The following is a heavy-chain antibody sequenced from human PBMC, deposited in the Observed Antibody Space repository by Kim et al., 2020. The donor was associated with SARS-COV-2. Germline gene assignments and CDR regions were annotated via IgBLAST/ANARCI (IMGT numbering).Heavy chain of an antibody. Sequence: SETLSLTCAVYGGSFSGYYWSWIRQPPGKGLEWIGEINHSGSTNYNPSLKSRVTISVDTSKNQFSLKLSSVTAADTAVYYCARNLVCGGDCYPPRVNRPGQFDPWGQGTLVTVSS. CDR2: INHSGST. J-gene: IGHJ5*02. CDR3: ARNLVCGGDCYPPRVNRPGQFDP. CDR1: GGSFSGYY. D-gene: IGHD2-21*02. V-gene: IGHV4-34*01.